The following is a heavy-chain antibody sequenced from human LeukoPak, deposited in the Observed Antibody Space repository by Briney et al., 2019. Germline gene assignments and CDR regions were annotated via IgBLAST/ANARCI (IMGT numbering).Heavy chain of an antibody. CDR3: AREGFSSGWLDY. J-gene: IGHJ4*02. CDR1: GGSISSSSYY. D-gene: IGHD6-19*01. Sequence: PSETLSLTCTVSGGSISSSSYYWGWIRQPPGKGLEWIGSIYYSGSTYYNPSLKSRVTISVDTSKNQFSLKLSSVTAADTAVYYCAREGFSSGWLDYWGQGTLVTVSS. V-gene: IGHV4-39*02. CDR2: IYYSGST.